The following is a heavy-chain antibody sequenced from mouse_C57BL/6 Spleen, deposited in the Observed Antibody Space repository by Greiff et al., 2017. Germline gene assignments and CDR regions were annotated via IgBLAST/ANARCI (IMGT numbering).Heavy chain of an antibody. D-gene: IGHD4-1*01. J-gene: IGHJ3*01. CDR1: GFNINDYY. CDR3: ARGLTGSWFAY. Sequence: EVQLQQSGAELVKPGASVTLSCTASGFNINDYYMHWVKQRTEQGLEWIGRIDPEGGENKYAPKFPGQATITADTSANTAYLQLSSLTSEDTAVYYCARGLTGSWFAYWGQGTLVTVSA. CDR2: IDPEGGEN. V-gene: IGHV14-2*01.